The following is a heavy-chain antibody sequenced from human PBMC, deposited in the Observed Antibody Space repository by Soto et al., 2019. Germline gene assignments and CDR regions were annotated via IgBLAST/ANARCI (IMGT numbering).Heavy chain of an antibody. CDR3: ARLLTEGVTYREDAFDI. CDR1: GYTFTSHG. J-gene: IGHJ3*02. CDR2: ISTYNGKT. D-gene: IGHD3-16*02. V-gene: IGHV1-18*01. Sequence: HVQLVQSGGEVKKPGASVKVSCKASGYTFTSHGFSWVHQAPGQGLEWMGWISTYNGKTDYAQKFQGRVTMTADTRTNTGYMELRSLRSDDTAVYYCARLLTEGVTYREDAFDIWGQGTKVTVSS.